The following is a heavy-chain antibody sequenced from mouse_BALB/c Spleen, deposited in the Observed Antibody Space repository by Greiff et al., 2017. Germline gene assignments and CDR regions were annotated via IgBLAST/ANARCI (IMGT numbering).Heavy chain of an antibody. Sequence: EVQLQQSGPELVKPGASVKISCKASGYTFTDYNMHWVKQSHGKSLEWIGYIYPYNGGTGYNQKFKSKATLTVDKSSSTAYMQHSSPTSEDAAVYYCTRGLRQEFAYWGQGTLVTVSA. CDR2: IYPYNGGT. CDR3: TRGLRQEFAY. D-gene: IGHD2-2*01. CDR1: GYTFTDYN. J-gene: IGHJ3*01. V-gene: IGHV1S29*02.